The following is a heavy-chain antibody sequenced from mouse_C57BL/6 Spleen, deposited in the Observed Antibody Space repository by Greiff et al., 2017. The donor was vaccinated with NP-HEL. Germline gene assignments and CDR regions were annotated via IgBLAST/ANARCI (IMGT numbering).Heavy chain of an antibody. CDR2: IDPSDSYT. CDR3: ASTREYYFDY. V-gene: IGHV1-69*01. D-gene: IGHD2-12*01. J-gene: IGHJ2*01. CDR1: GYTFTSYW. Sequence: QVQLQQPGAELVMPGASVKLSCKASGYTFTSYWMHWVKQRPGQGLEWIGEIDPSDSYTNYNQKFKGKSTLTVDKSSSTAYMQLSSLTSEDSAVYDCASTREYYFDYWGQGTTLTVSS.